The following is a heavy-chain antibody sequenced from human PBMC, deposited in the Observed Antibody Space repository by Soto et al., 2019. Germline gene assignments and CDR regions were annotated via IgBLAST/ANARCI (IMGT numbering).Heavy chain of an antibody. J-gene: IGHJ4*02. V-gene: IGHV3-21*01. Sequence: EVQLVESGGGLVEPGGSLRLSCAGSGFSFSSHSLNWVRQAPGKGLEWVSSISTGSNYIHYADSVEGRFTISRDNAKNSLYLLMSSLRVEDTAIYYCASLSGPSGGWGQGTLVTVSS. D-gene: IGHD2-15*01. CDR3: ASLSGPSGG. CDR1: GFSFSSHS. CDR2: ISTGSNYI.